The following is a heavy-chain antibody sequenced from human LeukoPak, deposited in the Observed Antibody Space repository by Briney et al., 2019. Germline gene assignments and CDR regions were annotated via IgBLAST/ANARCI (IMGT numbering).Heavy chain of an antibody. CDR2: IRSKVNAYAT. CDR3: IRSPLDSSNYVWFDY. D-gene: IGHD4-11*01. Sequence: GGSLRLSCAASGFTFSGSAMHWVRQASGKGLEWVGRIRSKVNAYATVYAESVKGRFTISRDDSKNTAYLQMNSLKTEDTAVYYCIRSPLDSSNYVWFDYWGQGTLVTVSS. J-gene: IGHJ4*02. V-gene: IGHV3-73*01. CDR1: GFTFSGSA.